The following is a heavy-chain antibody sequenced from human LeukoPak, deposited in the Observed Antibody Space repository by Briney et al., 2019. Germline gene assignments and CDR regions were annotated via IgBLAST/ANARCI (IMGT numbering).Heavy chain of an antibody. D-gene: IGHD3-22*01. CDR3: ARDRFDSSGYSHDY. Sequence: ASVKVSCKASGYTFTTYAMNWVRQAPGQGLEWMGWINPNSGGTNYAQKFQGRVTMTRDTSISTAYMELSRLRSDDTAVYYCARDRFDSSGYSHDYWGQGTLVTVSS. CDR2: INPNSGGT. J-gene: IGHJ4*02. CDR1: GYTFTTYA. V-gene: IGHV1-2*02.